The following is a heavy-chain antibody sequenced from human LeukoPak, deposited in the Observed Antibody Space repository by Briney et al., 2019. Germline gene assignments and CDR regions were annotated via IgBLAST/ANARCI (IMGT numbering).Heavy chain of an antibody. J-gene: IGHJ3*02. CDR1: GGFISSFY. CDR2: IYSSGST. D-gene: IGHD6-13*01. CDR3: ARHQAIAAAASDGFDI. Sequence: SETLSLTCTVSGGFISSFYWSWIRQPPGKGLEWIGYIYSSGSTNYNPSLKSLVTISVDTSKNHFSLKLSSVTAADTAVYYCARHQAIAAAASDGFDIWGQGTMVTVSS. V-gene: IGHV4-59*08.